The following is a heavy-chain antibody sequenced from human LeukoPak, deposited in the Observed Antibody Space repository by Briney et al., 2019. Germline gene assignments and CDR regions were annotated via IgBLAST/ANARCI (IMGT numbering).Heavy chain of an antibody. CDR1: GFSFSSYG. J-gene: IGHJ4*02. D-gene: IGHD3-22*01. CDR3: ARKTDSGGQGDY. CDR2: IRSDGSNK. Sequence: GGSLRLSCAGSGFSFSSYGMHWVRQAPGKGLEWMAFIRSDGSNKYYADSVKGRFTISRDNSKNTLYLQMNSLRAEDTAVYYCARKTDSGGQGDYWGPGTLVTVSS. V-gene: IGHV3-30*02.